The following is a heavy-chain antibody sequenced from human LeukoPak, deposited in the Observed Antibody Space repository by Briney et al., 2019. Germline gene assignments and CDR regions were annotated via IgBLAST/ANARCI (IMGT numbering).Heavy chain of an antibody. CDR3: ARDPAAAGSLPDGYFGY. CDR2: IYGGGST. V-gene: IGHV3-66*01. Sequence: GGSLRLSCAVSGFTVSRKYVSWVRQAPGKGLEWVSIIYGGGSTFYADSVKDRFTISRDNSKNTLYLQMNSLTAEDTAVYYCARDPAAAGSLPDGYFGYWGQGTLVTVSS. D-gene: IGHD6-13*01. J-gene: IGHJ4*02. CDR1: GFTVSRKY.